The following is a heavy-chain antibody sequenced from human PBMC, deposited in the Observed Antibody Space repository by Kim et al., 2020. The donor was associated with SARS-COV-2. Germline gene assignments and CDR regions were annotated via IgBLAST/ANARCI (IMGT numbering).Heavy chain of an antibody. CDR3: AKGKISQYGSGSYRYFDL. D-gene: IGHD3-10*01. CDR1: GFTFSSYA. V-gene: IGHV3-23*01. Sequence: GESLKISGAASGFTFSSYAMSWVRQAPGKGLEWVSAISGSGGSTYYADSVKGRFTISRDNSKNTLYLQMNSLRAEDTAVYHCAKGKISQYGSGSYRYFDLWGRGTLVTVSS. CDR2: ISGSGGST. J-gene: IGHJ2*01.